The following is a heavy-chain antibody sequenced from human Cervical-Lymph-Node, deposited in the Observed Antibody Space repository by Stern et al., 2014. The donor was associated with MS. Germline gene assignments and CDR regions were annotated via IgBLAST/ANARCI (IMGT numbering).Heavy chain of an antibody. CDR1: GGSISSSSYY. CDR2: IYSSGST. V-gene: IGHV4-39*01. CDR3: ASDRRNDYGDYFVY. J-gene: IGHJ4*02. D-gene: IGHD4-17*01. Sequence: QLQLQESGPGLVKPSETLSLTCTVSGGSISSSSYYWGWIRQPPGKGLEWIGSIYSSGSTYYNPSLKSRVTISVDTSKNQFPLKLSSVTAADTAVYYCASDRRNDYGDYFVYWGQGTLVTVSS.